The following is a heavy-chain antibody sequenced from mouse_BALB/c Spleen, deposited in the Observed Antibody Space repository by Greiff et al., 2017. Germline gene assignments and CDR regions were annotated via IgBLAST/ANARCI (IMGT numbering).Heavy chain of an antibody. V-gene: IGHV3-8*02. D-gene: IGHD1-1*01. CDR1: GDSITSGY. Sequence: EVQLVESGPSLVKPSQTLSLTCSVTGDSITSGYWNWIRKFPGNKLEYMGYISYSGSTYYNPSLKSRISITRDTSKNQYYLQLNSVTTEDTATYYCARYPSHYYGSSPYAMDYWGQGTSVTVSS. CDR2: ISYSGST. J-gene: IGHJ4*01. CDR3: ARYPSHYYGSSPYAMDY.